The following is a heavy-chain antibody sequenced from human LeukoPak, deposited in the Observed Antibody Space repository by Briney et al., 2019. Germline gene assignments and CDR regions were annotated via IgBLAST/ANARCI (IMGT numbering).Heavy chain of an antibody. D-gene: IGHD2-2*02. J-gene: IGHJ6*02. CDR3: ARDDGCSSTSCYTNGYYGMDV. Sequence: SVKVSCKASGGTFSSYAISWVRQAPGQGLEWMGGIIPIFGTANYAQKFQGRVTITADESTSTAYMELSSLRSEDTAVYYCARDDGCSSTSCYTNGYYGMDVWGQGTTVTVSS. CDR2: IIPIFGTA. CDR1: GGTFSSYA. V-gene: IGHV1-69*13.